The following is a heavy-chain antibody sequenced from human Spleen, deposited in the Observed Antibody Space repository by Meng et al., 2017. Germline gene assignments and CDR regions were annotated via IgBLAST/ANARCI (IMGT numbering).Heavy chain of an antibody. CDR3: ERGTPGRSYSDY. V-gene: IGHV1-18*01. CDR1: DYTFTGYG. J-gene: IGHJ4*02. D-gene: IGHD3-10*01. Sequence: QVQPVQSGPEAKKPGASGKVSCKASDYTFTGYGCSWVRQAPGQGLEWMAWLGAHDGDTSHATKFQGRVTVSADRPTATAYMELRSLRSDDTAVYYCERGTPGRSYSDYWGQGTLVTVSS. CDR2: LGAHDGDT.